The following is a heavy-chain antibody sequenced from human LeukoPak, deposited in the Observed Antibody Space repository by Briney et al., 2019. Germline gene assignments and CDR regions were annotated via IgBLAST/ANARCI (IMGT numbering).Heavy chain of an antibody. J-gene: IGHJ4*02. D-gene: IGHD5-18*01. CDR3: AKESGYSYGYFGGFDY. Sequence: GRSLRLSCAASGFTFDDYAMHWVRQAPGKGLEWVSGISWNSGSIGYADSVKGRFTIPRDNAKNSLYLQMNSLRAEDMALYYCAKESGYSYGYFGGFDYWGQGTLVTVSS. V-gene: IGHV3-9*03. CDR1: GFTFDDYA. CDR2: ISWNSGSI.